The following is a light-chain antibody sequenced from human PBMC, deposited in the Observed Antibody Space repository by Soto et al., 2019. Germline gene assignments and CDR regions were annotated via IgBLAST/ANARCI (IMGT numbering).Light chain of an antibody. V-gene: IGKV1-33*01. CDR2: DAS. CDR1: QDISNY. CDR3: QHYNTYPWK. J-gene: IGKJ1*01. Sequence: DIHLAQSPSSLSSSLGYRVTITCPASQDISNYLNWYQQKPGKAPKLLIYDASNLETGVPSRFSGSGSGTEFTLTISSLQPGDFATYYCQHYNTYPWKFGHGTKVDIK.